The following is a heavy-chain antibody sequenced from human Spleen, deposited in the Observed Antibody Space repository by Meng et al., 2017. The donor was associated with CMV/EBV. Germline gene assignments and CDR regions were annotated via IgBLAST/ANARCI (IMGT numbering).Heavy chain of an antibody. CDR1: GFTFSSYA. CDR3: ARDRSGIDY. CDR2: ISYDGSNK. V-gene: IGHV3-30-3*01. Sequence: GGSLRLSCAASGFTFSSYAMHWVRQAPGKGLEWVAVISYDGSNKYYADSVKGRFTISRDNSKNKLYLQMNSLSAEDTAVYYCARDRSGIDYWGQGTLVTVSS. J-gene: IGHJ4*02. D-gene: IGHD3-3*01.